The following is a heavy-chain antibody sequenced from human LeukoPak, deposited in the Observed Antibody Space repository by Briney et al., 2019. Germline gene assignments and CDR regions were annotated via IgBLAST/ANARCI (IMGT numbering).Heavy chain of an antibody. CDR3: ARSVPAATQTYYFDY. V-gene: IGHV4-59*01. Sequence: SETLSLTCTVSGGSISSYYWSLIRQPPGKGLEWIGYIYYSGSTNYNPSLKSRVTISVDTSKNQFSLKLSSVTAADTAVYYCARSVPAATQTYYFDYWGQGTLVTVSS. CDR1: GGSISSYY. CDR2: IYYSGST. D-gene: IGHD2-2*01. J-gene: IGHJ4*02.